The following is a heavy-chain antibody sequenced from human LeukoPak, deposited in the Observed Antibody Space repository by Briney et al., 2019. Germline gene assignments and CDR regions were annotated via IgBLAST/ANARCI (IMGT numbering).Heavy chain of an antibody. CDR1: GGSISSYY. Sequence: SETLSLTCTASGGSISSYYWSWIRQPPGRGLEWIGYIYYSGSTNYNPSLKSRVTISVDTSKNQFSLKLSSVTAADTAVYYCARGGDLGYCSSTSCSNWFDPWGQGTLVTVSS. J-gene: IGHJ5*02. CDR2: IYYSGST. D-gene: IGHD2-2*01. V-gene: IGHV4-59*01. CDR3: ARGGDLGYCSSTSCSNWFDP.